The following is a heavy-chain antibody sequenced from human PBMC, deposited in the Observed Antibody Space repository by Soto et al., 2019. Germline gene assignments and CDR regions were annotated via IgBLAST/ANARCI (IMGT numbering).Heavy chain of an antibody. D-gene: IGHD2-8*02. CDR3: GTPVLVTGRSFFHD. Sequence: EVQLLDSGGGLVQPGGSLRLSCVASGFTSSSCAMRWVRQAPGKGLEWVSGISASGGSTYYADSVKGRFTISRDNSKNTLYLQINSLRAEETAVYYCGTPVLVTGRSFFHDWGQGALLTVSS. V-gene: IGHV3-23*01. J-gene: IGHJ4*02. CDR2: ISASGGST. CDR1: GFTSSSCA.